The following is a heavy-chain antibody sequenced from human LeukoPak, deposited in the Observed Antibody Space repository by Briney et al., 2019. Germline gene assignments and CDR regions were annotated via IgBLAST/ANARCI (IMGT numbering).Heavy chain of an antibody. CDR3: ARAVYCYGSGSPDYYYGMDV. CDR2: IIPIFGTA. Sequence: SVKVSCMASGGTFSSYAISWVRQAPGQGLEWMGGIIPIFGTANYAQKFQGRVTITADESTSTAYMELSSLRSEDTAVYYCARAVYCYGSGSPDYYYGMDVWGKGTTVTVSS. J-gene: IGHJ6*04. CDR1: GGTFSSYA. D-gene: IGHD3-10*01. V-gene: IGHV1-69*13.